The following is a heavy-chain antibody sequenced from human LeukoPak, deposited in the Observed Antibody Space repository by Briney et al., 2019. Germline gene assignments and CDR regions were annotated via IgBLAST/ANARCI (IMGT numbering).Heavy chain of an antibody. CDR3: AHKGRVSHGSGTYSFDY. D-gene: IGHD3-10*01. Sequence: GGSLRLSCAASGFTFSSYWMHWVRQAPGKGLVWVSSISGSGGNTYYADSVKGRFTISRDNSKNTVYLQMNSLTAEDTAVYYCAHKGRVSHGSGTYSFDYWPQGTEVTVSS. J-gene: IGHJ4*02. CDR1: GFTFSSYW. CDR2: ISGSGGNT. V-gene: IGHV3-23*01.